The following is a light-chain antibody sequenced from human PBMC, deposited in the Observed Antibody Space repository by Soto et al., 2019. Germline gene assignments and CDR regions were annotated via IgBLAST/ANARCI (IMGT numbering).Light chain of an antibody. J-gene: IGKJ1*01. CDR1: QSITSW. CDR2: DAS. CDR3: QQYNTYSGT. V-gene: IGKV1-5*01. Sequence: DIQMTQSPSTLSASVGDRVTITCRASQSITSWLAWYQQKPGKAPRLLIYDASSLGSGVPSRFSGSGSGTEFTLTISSLQPDDFATYYCQQYNTYSGTFGQGTKVEIQ.